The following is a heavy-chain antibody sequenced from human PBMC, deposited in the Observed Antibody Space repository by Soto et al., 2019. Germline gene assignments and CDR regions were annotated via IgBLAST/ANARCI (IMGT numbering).Heavy chain of an antibody. V-gene: IGHV3-13*04. CDR1: GFTFSPYD. Sequence: EVQLVESGGGLVQPGGSLRLSCAASGFTFSPYDMHWVRQPTGKDLEWVSTILTVADTYFPGSVKGRLTIAREKAMNAVYLKLNTLRAGDTAVYYCARRLQPYSSIWESGDTFNIWGQGTMVTVSS. J-gene: IGHJ3*02. CDR3: ARRLQPYSSIWESGDTFNI. D-gene: IGHD6-13*01. CDR2: ILTVADT.